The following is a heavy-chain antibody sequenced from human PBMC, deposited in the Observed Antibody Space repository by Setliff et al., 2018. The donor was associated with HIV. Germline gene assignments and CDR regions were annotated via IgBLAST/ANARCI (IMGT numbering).Heavy chain of an antibody. CDR1: GGSISTHY. CDR3: VPHYHVE. Sequence: LRRPLSLTCTVSGGSISTHYWSWIRQPPGKGLEWVSSISSTGTYIYYADSMKGRFTISRDNAKNSLYLQMNSLRADDTAVYFCVPHYHVEWGQGTLVTVSS. J-gene: IGHJ4*02. D-gene: IGHD3-10*01. V-gene: IGHV3-21*01. CDR2: ISSTGTYI.